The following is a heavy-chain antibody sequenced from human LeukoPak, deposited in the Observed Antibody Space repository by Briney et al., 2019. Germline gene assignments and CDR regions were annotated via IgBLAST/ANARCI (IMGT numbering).Heavy chain of an antibody. CDR2: IWYDGSGK. Sequence: GGSLRLSCAASGFTFSGYGMHWVRQAPGKGLEWVAYIWYDGSGKDHIDSVKGRFTISGDNPRNTLYLQMDSLRAEDTAVYYCARAALYADYAYGLDVWGQGTTVTVSS. D-gene: IGHD3-16*01. CDR1: GFTFSGYG. J-gene: IGHJ6*02. CDR3: ARAALYADYAYGLDV. V-gene: IGHV3-33*01.